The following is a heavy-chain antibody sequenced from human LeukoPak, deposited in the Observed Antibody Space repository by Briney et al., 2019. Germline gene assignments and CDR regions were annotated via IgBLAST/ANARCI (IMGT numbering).Heavy chain of an antibody. CDR3: AKGGGGRLIYYYYMDV. CDR1: GFTFSSYG. J-gene: IGHJ6*03. CDR2: ISYDGSNK. D-gene: IGHD3-16*01. Sequence: PGRSLRLSCAASGFTFSSYGMHWVRQAPGKGLEWVAVISYDGSNKYYADSVKGRFTISRDNSKNSLYLQMNSLRAEDMALYYCAKGGGGRLIYYYYMDVWGKGTTVTVSS. V-gene: IGHV3-30*18.